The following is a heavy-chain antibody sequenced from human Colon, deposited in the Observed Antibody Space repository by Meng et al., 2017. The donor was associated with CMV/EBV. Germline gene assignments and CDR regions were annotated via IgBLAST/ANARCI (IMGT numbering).Heavy chain of an antibody. CDR1: GFTFASHT. CDR3: ARVEGSVTSPLDY. V-gene: IGHV3-21*01. CDR2: IASHKSQI. D-gene: IGHD4-17*01. J-gene: IGHJ4*02. Sequence: GGSLRLSCAASGFTFASHTMTWVRQAPGKGLEWVSSIASHKSQIYYADSVKGRFTISRDDAKNSLHLQMNSLRAEDSAVYYCARVEGSVTSPLDYWGQGTLVTVSS.